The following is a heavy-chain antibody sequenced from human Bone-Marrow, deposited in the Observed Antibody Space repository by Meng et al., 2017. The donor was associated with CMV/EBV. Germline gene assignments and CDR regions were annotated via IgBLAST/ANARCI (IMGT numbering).Heavy chain of an antibody. V-gene: IGHV1-69*10. J-gene: IGHJ4*02. D-gene: IGHD5-18*01. CDR3: ARGDTAMALFDY. CDR2: IIPILGIA. CDR1: GGTFSSYA. Sequence: SVKVSCKASGGTFSSYAISWVRQAPGQGLEWMGGIIPILGIANYAQKFQGRVTITADKSTSTAYMELSSLRSEDTAVYYCARGDTAMALFDYWGQGTLVTVSS.